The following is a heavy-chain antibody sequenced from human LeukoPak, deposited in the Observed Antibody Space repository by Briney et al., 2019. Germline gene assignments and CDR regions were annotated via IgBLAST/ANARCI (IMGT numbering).Heavy chain of an antibody. J-gene: IGHJ4*02. CDR2: ISSSSSYI. CDR1: GFTFSRYS. Sequence: PGGSLRLSCAASGFTFSRYSMNWVRQAPGKGLEWVSSISSSSSYIYYADSVKGRFTTSRDNAQNSLYLQMNSLRAEDTAVYYCAREGMLPGYDYWGQGTLVTVSS. CDR3: AREGMLPGYDY. V-gene: IGHV3-21*01. D-gene: IGHD1-14*01.